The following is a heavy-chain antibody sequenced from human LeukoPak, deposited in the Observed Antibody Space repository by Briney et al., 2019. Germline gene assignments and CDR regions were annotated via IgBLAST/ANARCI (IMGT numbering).Heavy chain of an antibody. CDR1: RFSFRSFG. CDR3: AKASGTMGRLDWFDS. J-gene: IGHJ5*01. CDR2: ISSDGSNK. V-gene: IGHV3-30*18. D-gene: IGHD4/OR15-4a*01. Sequence: GRSLRLSCAASRFSFRSFGLHGVRQAPGKGREGVAVISSDGSNKYYADSVRGRFTISRDNSKNTLYLQMNSLRVEDTAVYYCAKASGTMGRLDWFDSWGQGTLVTVSS.